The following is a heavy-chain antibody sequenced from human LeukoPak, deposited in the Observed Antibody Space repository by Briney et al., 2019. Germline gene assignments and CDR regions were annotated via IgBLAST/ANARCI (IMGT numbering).Heavy chain of an antibody. V-gene: IGHV3-7*01. Sequence: TGGSLRLSRAASGFTFSSYWMSWVRQAPGKGLEWVANIKQDGSEKYYVDSVKGRFTISRDNAKNSLYLQMNSLRAEDTAVYYCARDEIISVAGPSDYWGQGTLVTVSS. D-gene: IGHD6-19*01. CDR3: ARDEIISVAGPSDY. CDR1: GFTFSSYW. CDR2: IKQDGSEK. J-gene: IGHJ4*02.